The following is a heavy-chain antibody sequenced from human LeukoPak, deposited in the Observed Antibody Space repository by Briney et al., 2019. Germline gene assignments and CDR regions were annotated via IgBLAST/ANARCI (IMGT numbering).Heavy chain of an antibody. Sequence: GGSLRLSCAASGFTFSNYAMTWVRQAPGKGLEWVSAISGSGGSTYYADSVKGRFTISRDNSKNTLYLQMNSLRAEDTAVYYCAKDRLVGATTNWGQGTLVTVSS. D-gene: IGHD1-26*01. CDR3: AKDRLVGATTN. CDR2: ISGSGGST. CDR1: GFTFSNYA. V-gene: IGHV3-23*01. J-gene: IGHJ4*02.